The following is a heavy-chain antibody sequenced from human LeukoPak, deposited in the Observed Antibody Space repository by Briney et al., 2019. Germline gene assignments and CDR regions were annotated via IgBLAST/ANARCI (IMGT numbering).Heavy chain of an antibody. J-gene: IGHJ4*02. CDR3: ASVYSGHDLSQLDY. Sequence: ASVKVSCKASGYTFTGYYMHWVRQAPGQGLEWMGWINPNSGATNYARNFQGRVTMTRVTSISTAYMELSRLRSDDTAVYYCASVYSGHDLSQLDYWGQGTLVTVTS. CDR2: INPNSGAT. V-gene: IGHV1-2*02. D-gene: IGHD5-12*01. CDR1: GYTFTGYY.